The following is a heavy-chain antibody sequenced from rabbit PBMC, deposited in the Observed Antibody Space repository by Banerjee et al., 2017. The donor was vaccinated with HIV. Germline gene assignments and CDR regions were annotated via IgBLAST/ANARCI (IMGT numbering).Heavy chain of an antibody. CDR2: SSGAT. D-gene: IGHD4-2*01. CDR3: ARSAGSADYSYDL. V-gene: IGHV1S40*01. Sequence: SSGATDYARRAKGRFTISETSSTTVTLQMTSLAAADTATYFCARSAGSADYSYDLWGQGTLVTVS. J-gene: IGHJ3*01.